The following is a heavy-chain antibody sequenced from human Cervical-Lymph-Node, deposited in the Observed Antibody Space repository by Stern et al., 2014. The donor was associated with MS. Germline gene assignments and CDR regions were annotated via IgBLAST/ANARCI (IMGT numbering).Heavy chain of an antibody. Sequence: DQLVESGGGVVQPGRSLRLTCTVSGFTFSSYGMHWVRQAPGKGLEWVSVISYDGSDTYYAESVKGRFTISRDNTKNKLYLEMRRLRREDTAVYYCVKRGITEVRGVRLGDYWGPGTLVIVSS. CDR1: GFTFSSYG. CDR3: VKRGITEVRGVRLGDY. CDR2: ISYDGSDT. V-gene: IGHV3-30*18. D-gene: IGHD3-10*01. J-gene: IGHJ4*02.